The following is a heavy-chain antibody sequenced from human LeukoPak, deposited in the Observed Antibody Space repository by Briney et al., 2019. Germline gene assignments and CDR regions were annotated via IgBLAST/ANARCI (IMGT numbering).Heavy chain of an antibody. Sequence: GASVKVSCKASGGTFSSYAISWVRPAPGQGLEWMGRIIPILGIANYAQKFQGRVTITADKSTSTAYMELSSLRSEDTAVYYCATIRSYYDSSGYPPEFDYWGQGTLVTVSS. V-gene: IGHV1-69*04. D-gene: IGHD3-22*01. J-gene: IGHJ4*02. CDR1: GGTFSSYA. CDR2: IIPILGIA. CDR3: ATIRSYYDSSGYPPEFDY.